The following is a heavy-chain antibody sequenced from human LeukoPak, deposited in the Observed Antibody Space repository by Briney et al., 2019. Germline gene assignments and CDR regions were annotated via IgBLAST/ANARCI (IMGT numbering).Heavy chain of an antibody. V-gene: IGHV3-64D*06. D-gene: IGHD1-1*01. J-gene: IGHJ4*02. CDR1: GFILRSHA. CDR2: ISDNGGST. CDR3: VKDNEAGGSPFDR. Sequence: GGPLRLSCSASGFILRSHAMHWVRQAPGKGLEYVSRISDNGGSTYYADSVKGRFTISRDNSKNTLYLQMSSLRAVDTAVYYCVKDNEAGGSPFDRWGQGTLVSVSS.